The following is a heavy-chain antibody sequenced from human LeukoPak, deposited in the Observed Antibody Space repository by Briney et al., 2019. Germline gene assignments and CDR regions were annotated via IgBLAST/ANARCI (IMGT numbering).Heavy chain of an antibody. V-gene: IGHV3-23*01. CDR2: ISGNGVTT. Sequence: GGSLRLSCAASGFTFSSYWMHWVRQAPGEGLRWVSSISGNGVTTYYADSVKGRFTISRDNSKNTLYLQMNSLRAEDTALYCCAKALYGGNTVWGQGTLVTVSS. CDR1: GFTFSSYW. D-gene: IGHD4-23*01. J-gene: IGHJ4*02. CDR3: AKALYGGNTV.